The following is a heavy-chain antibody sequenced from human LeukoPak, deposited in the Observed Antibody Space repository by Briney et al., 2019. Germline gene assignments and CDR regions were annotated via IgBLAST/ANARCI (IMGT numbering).Heavy chain of an antibody. CDR1: GFPFSSYA. CDR2: ISGSGGST. Sequence: GGSLGLSCAAPGFPFSSYAMSWVRQAPRKGLEWVSAISGSGGSTYYADSVKGRFTISRDNSKNTLYLQMNSLRAEDAAVYYCAKDLSGISGTTGGYWGQGTLVTVSS. D-gene: IGHD1-7*01. J-gene: IGHJ4*02. CDR3: AKDLSGISGTTGGY. V-gene: IGHV3-23*01.